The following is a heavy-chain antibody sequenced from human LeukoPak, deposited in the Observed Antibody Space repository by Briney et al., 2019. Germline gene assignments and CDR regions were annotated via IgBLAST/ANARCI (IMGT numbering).Heavy chain of an antibody. CDR2: IIPILGIA. V-gene: IGHV1-69*04. CDR3: ARDRHESNAFDI. J-gene: IGHJ3*02. CDR1: GGTFSSYA. Sequence: ASVKVSCKASGGTFSSYAISWVRQAPGQGLEWMGRIIPILGIANYAQKFQGRVTITADKSTSTAYMELSSLRSEDTAVYYCARDRHESNAFDIWGQGTMVTVSS.